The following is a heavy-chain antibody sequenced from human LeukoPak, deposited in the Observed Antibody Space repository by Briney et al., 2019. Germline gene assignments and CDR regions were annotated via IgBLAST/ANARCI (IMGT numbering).Heavy chain of an antibody. V-gene: IGHV1-18*01. CDR2: ISAYNGNT. CDR3: ARGTDIRSPFDP. Sequence: GASVKVSCKASGYTFSIYGISWVRQAPGQGPEWMGWISAYNGNTNYAQKLQGRVTMTTDTSTTTAYMELRSLRSDDTAVYYCARGTDIRSPFDPWGQGTLVTVSS. D-gene: IGHD3-9*01. J-gene: IGHJ5*02. CDR1: GYTFSIYG.